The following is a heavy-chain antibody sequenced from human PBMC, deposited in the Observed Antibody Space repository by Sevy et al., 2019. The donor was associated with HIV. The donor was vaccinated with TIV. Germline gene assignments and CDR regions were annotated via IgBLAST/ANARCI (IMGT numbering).Heavy chain of an antibody. CDR1: GFTFSKYS. V-gene: IGHV3-23*01. CDR2: LSFGSGEI. J-gene: IGHJ4*02. D-gene: IGHD2-8*01. CDR3: AREGCTKPHDY. Sequence: GGSLRLSCAASGFTFSKYSMSWVRQPPGKGLEWVSTLSFGSGEINYADSVKGRFTISRDNSKRSVYLQMNNLRPEDTAGYYCAREGCTKPHDYWGQGTLVTVSS.